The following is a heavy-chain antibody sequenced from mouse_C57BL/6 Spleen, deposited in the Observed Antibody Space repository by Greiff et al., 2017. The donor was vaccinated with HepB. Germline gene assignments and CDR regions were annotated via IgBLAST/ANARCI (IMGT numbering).Heavy chain of an antibody. CDR3: ARGTTVLWYFDV. CDR2: INPSSGYT. V-gene: IGHV1-7*01. D-gene: IGHD1-1*01. Sequence: QVHVKQSGAELAKPGASVKLSCKASGYTFTSYWMHWVKQRPGQGLEWIGYINPSSGYTKYNQKFKDKATLTADKSSSTAYMQLSSLTYEDSAVYYCARGTTVLWYFDVWGTGTTVTVSS. CDR1: GYTFTSYW. J-gene: IGHJ1*03.